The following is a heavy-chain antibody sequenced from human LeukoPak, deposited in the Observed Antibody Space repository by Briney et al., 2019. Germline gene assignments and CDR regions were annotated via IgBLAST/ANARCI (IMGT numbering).Heavy chain of an antibody. CDR1: GGSFSGYY. CDR3: ARGQARITIFGVVMELRYNWFDP. J-gene: IGHJ5*02. D-gene: IGHD3-3*01. V-gene: IGHV4-34*01. CDR2: INHSGST. Sequence: PSETLSLTCAVYGGSFSGYYWSWIRQSPGKGLEWIGEINHSGSTNYNPSLKSRVTISVDTSKNQFSLKLSSVTAADTAVYYCARGQARITIFGVVMELRYNWFDPWGQGTLVTVSS.